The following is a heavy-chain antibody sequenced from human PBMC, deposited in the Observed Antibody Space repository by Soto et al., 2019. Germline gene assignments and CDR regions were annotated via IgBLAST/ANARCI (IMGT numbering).Heavy chain of an antibody. V-gene: IGHV4-4*02. CDR1: SGSISSSNW. Sequence: SETLSLTCAVSSGSISSSNWWSWVRQPPGKGLEWIGEIYHSGSTNYNPSLKSRVTISVDKSKNQFSLKLSSVTAADTAVYYCASTSAFYYYYMDVWGKGTTVTVSS. CDR3: ASTSAFYYYYMDV. CDR2: IYHSGST. D-gene: IGHD6-6*01. J-gene: IGHJ6*03.